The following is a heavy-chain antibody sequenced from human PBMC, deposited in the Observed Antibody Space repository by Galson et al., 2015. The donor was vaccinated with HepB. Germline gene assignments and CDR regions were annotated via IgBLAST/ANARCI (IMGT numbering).Heavy chain of an antibody. Sequence: SLRLSCAASGFTFSSYAMHWVRQAPGKGLEWVAVISYDGSNKYYADSVKGRFTISRDNSKNTLYLQMNSLRAEDTAVYYCATLGDPPYYDFWSGYYRSYYYYGMDVWGQGTTVTVSS. J-gene: IGHJ6*02. V-gene: IGHV3-30*04. D-gene: IGHD3-3*01. CDR2: ISYDGSNK. CDR3: ATLGDPPYYDFWSGYYRSYYYYGMDV. CDR1: GFTFSSYA.